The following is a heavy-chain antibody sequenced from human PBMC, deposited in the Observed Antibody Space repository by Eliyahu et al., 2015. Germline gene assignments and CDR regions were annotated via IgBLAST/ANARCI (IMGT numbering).Heavy chain of an antibody. CDR2: IFYTGNT. CDR1: GGXISGYY. Sequence: QAQLQESDPGLVRPSETLSLTCSVXGGXISGYYWSWIRQPPGKGLEWIGYIFYTGNTNYNPSLKSRLTFSVDTSKNQFSLNLRSVTAADTAVYYCARLGSGNVLYNYYFYIDVWGKGTTVTVSS. J-gene: IGHJ6*03. V-gene: IGHV4-59*01. D-gene: IGHD3-10*01. CDR3: ARLGSGNVLYNYYFYIDV.